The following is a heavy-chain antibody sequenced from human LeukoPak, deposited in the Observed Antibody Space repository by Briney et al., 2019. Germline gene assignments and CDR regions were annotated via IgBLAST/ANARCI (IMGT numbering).Heavy chain of an antibody. V-gene: IGHV3-11*01. J-gene: IGHJ6*02. CDR1: GFTFSDYY. CDR2: IGSSSATI. CDR3: ARDGNRYCSSSSCYSGYYYYGMDV. D-gene: IGHD2-2*01. Sequence: NPGGSLRLSCAVSGFTFSDYYMSWIRQAPGKGLEWISYIGSSSATIYYADSVRGRFTISRDNAKNSLYLQMNSLRAEDTAVYYCARDGNRYCSSSSCYSGYYYYGMDVWGQGTTVTVS.